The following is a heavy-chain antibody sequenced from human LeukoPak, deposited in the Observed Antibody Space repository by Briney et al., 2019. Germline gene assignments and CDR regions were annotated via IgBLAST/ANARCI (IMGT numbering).Heavy chain of an antibody. J-gene: IGHJ4*02. CDR2: ISSSSSDI. V-gene: IGHV3-21*01. CDR3: ATGYTSGTRIDY. D-gene: IGHD6-19*01. CDR1: EFTFSSYS. Sequence: GGSLRLSCAASEFTFSSYSMNWVRQAPGKGLEWVSAISSSSSDIYYADSVKGRFTISRDNANNFLYLQVSSLRAEDTAVYYCATGYTSGTRIDYWGQGTLVSVSS.